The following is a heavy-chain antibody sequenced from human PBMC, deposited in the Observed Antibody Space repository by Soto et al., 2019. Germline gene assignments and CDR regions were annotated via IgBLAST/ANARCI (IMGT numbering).Heavy chain of an antibody. CDR2: IKSKTDGGTT. J-gene: IGHJ6*02. CDR3: TTDSSNYDFWSGYHPNYYYYGMDV. D-gene: IGHD3-3*01. V-gene: IGHV3-15*01. Sequence: EVQLVESGGGLVQPGGSLRLSCAASGFTFSNAWMSWVRQAPGKGLEWVGRIKSKTDGGTTDYAAPVKGRFTISRDDSKNTLYLQMNSLKTEDTAVYYCTTDSSNYDFWSGYHPNYYYYGMDVWGQGTTVTVSS. CDR1: GFTFSNAW.